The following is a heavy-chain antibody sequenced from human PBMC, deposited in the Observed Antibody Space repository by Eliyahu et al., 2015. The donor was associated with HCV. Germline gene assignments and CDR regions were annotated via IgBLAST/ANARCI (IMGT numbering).Heavy chain of an antibody. Sequence: QVQLQXSGPGLVKPSETXSLTCTVSGXSXPTYYWXWIRQPPGKGLEWIGYIHYSGSPNHXPSPKSRVTISVDTSKNQFSLNLTXVTAADTAVYYCASGGGGIAVAGTGGWFDPWGQGTLVTVSS. V-gene: IGHV4-59*01. CDR2: IHYSGSP. CDR3: ASGGGGIAVAGTGGWFDP. D-gene: IGHD6-19*01. J-gene: IGHJ5*02. CDR1: GXSXPTYY.